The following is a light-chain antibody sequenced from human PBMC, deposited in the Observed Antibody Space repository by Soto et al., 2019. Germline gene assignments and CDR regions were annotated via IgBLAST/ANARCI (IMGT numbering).Light chain of an antibody. CDR3: AGWDDNLNGRV. CDR2: EVS. CDR1: SSDVGGYNY. Sequence: QSALTQPASVSGSPGQSITISCTGTSSDVGGYNYVSWYQQHPGKAPKLMIYEVSNRPSGVSNRFSGSKSGTSASLAISGLQSEDEADYYCAGWDDNLNGRVFGTGTKLTVL. V-gene: IGLV2-14*01. J-gene: IGLJ1*01.